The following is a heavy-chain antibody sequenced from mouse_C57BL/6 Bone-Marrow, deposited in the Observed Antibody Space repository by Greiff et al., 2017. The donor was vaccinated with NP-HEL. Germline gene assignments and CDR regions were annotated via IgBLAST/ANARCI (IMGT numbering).Heavy chain of an antibody. Sequence: QVQLQQPGAELVRPGTSVKLSCKASGYTFTSYWMHWVKQRPGQGLEWIGVIDPSDSYTNYNQKFKGKATLTVDTSSSTAYMQLSSLTSEDSAVYYCARGLDYWGKGTTLTVSS. CDR1: GYTFTSYW. D-gene: IGHD6-2*01. J-gene: IGHJ2*01. V-gene: IGHV1-59*01. CDR2: IDPSDSYT. CDR3: ARGLDY.